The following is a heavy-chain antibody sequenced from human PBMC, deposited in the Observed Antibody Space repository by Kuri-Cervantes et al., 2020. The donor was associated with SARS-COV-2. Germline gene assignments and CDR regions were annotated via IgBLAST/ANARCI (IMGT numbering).Heavy chain of an antibody. J-gene: IGHJ3*02. CDR3: ARPSYYDPSGYYENDAFDI. CDR1: GGTFSSYA. D-gene: IGHD3-22*01. V-gene: IGHV1-69*13. Sequence: SVNVSCKASGGTFSSYAISWVRQAPGQGLEWMGGIIPIFGTANYAQKFQGRVTITADESTSTAYMELSSLRSEDTAVYYCARPSYYDPSGYYENDAFDIWGQGTMVTVSS. CDR2: IIPIFGTA.